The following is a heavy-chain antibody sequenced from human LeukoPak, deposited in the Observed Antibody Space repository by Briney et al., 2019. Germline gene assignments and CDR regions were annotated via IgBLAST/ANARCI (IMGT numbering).Heavy chain of an antibody. D-gene: IGHD6-13*01. CDR3: AREGQYSSSWYSRYMDV. CDR2: IYTSGST. Sequence: SETLSLTCTVSVGSISSTNYYWGWIRQPPGKGLEWIGRIYTSGSTNYNPSLKSRVTMSVDTSKNQFSLKLSSVTAADTAVYYCAREGQYSSSWYSRYMDVWGKGTTVTISS. J-gene: IGHJ6*03. CDR1: VGSISSTNYY. V-gene: IGHV4-39*07.